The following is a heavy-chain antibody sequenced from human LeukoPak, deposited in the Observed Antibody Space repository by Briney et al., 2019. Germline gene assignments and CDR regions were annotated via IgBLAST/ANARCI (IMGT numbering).Heavy chain of an antibody. V-gene: IGHV3-53*01. J-gene: IGHJ3*02. CDR3: AKPRDSIVGATTPTRLATLDI. D-gene: IGHD1-26*01. CDR2: ISPGGDT. Sequence: GGSLRLSCAASGFTVSSNSMSWVRQAPGKGLEWVSVISPGGDTYYAASVKGRFAISRDNPNNTLYLQMNNLRAEDTAVYYCAKPRDSIVGATTPTRLATLDIWGQGTMVTVSS. CDR1: GFTVSSNS.